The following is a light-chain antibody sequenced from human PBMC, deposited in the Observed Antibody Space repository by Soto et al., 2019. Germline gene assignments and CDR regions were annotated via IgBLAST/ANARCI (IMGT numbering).Light chain of an antibody. CDR2: KVS. CDR1: QSLVHSDGNTY. Sequence: IVMTQTPLSSPVTLGQPASISCRSSQSLVHSDGNTYLSWLHQRPGQPARLLIYKVSHRLSGVPDRFSGSGAGTDVTLIISRVEAEDVGVYYCMQATQFPRYTFGQGTKLEIK. CDR3: MQATQFPRYT. J-gene: IGKJ2*01. V-gene: IGKV2-24*01.